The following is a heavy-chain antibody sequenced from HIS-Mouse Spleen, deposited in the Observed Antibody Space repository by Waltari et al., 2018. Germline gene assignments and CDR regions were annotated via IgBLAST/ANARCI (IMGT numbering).Heavy chain of an antibody. V-gene: IGHV3-30-3*01. CDR1: GFTFSSYA. J-gene: IGHJ4*02. CDR3: ARASVVGSGHFDY. Sequence: QVQLVESGGGVVQPGRSLRLSCAASGFTFSSYAIHWVRQAPGKGLVWVAVISYDGSNKYYADSVKGRFTISRDNSKNTLYLQMNSLRAEDTAVYYCARASVVGSGHFDYWGQGTLVTVSS. CDR2: ISYDGSNK. D-gene: IGHD6-19*01.